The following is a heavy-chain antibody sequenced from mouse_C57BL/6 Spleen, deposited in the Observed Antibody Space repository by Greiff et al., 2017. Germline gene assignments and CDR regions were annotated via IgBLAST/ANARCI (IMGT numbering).Heavy chain of an antibody. Sequence: VQLQQSGAELAKPGASVKLSCKASGYTFTSYWMHWVKQRPGQGLEWIGYINPSSGYIKYTQKFKDKATLTADKSSSAAYMQLSSLTYEDSAVYYSARSQYGNSWFAYWGQGTLVTVSA. CDR2: INPSSGYI. J-gene: IGHJ3*01. D-gene: IGHD2-10*02. CDR3: ARSQYGNSWFAY. CDR1: GYTFTSYW. V-gene: IGHV1-7*01.